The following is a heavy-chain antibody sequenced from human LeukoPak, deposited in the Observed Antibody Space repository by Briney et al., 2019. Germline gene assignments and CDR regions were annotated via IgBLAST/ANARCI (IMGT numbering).Heavy chain of an antibody. V-gene: IGHV4-39*07. CDR3: ARGQGYSYGYFDY. CDR1: GGSISSSSYY. CDR2: IYYSGST. J-gene: IGHJ4*02. D-gene: IGHD5-18*01. Sequence: SETLSLTCTVSGGSISSSSYYWGWIRQPPGKGLEWIGSIYYSGSTYYNPSLKSRVTISVDRSKNQFSLKLSSVTAADTAVYYCARGQGYSYGYFDYWGQGTLVTVSS.